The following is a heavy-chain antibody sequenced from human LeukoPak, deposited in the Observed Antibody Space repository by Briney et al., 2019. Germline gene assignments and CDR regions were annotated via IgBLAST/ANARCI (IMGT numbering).Heavy chain of an antibody. CDR1: GFTFSGSA. J-gene: IGHJ6*03. D-gene: IGHD4-17*01. CDR3: TRTHDYGDYVVSYYYYMDV. Sequence: GGSLRLSCAASGFTFSGSAMHWVRQASGKGLEWVGRIRSKANSYATAYAASVKGRFTISRDDSKNTAYLQMNSLKTEDTAVYYCTRTHDYGDYVVSYYYYMDVWGKGTTVTVSS. V-gene: IGHV3-73*01. CDR2: IRSKANSYAT.